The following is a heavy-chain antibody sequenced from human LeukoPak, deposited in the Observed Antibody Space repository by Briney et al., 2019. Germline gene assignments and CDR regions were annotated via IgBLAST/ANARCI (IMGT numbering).Heavy chain of an antibody. V-gene: IGHV3-23*01. CDR1: GITFSNYA. J-gene: IGHJ4*02. CDR2: ISGSGGST. D-gene: IGHD3-22*01. CDR3: ARDGTIYDSSGYYYPIYYFDY. Sequence: GGSLRLSCAASGITFSNYAVSWVRQAPGKGLEWVSGISGSGGSTYYADSVKGRFTISRDNSKNTLYLQMNSLRAEDTAVYYCARDGTIYDSSGYYYPIYYFDYWGQGTLVTVSS.